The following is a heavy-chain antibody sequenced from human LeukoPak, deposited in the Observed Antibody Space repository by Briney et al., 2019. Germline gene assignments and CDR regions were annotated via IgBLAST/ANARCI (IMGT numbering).Heavy chain of an antibody. CDR3: ARAPTSTMVRGKNWFDP. Sequence: ASVKVSCKASGYTFTSYDINWVRQATGQGLEWMGWMNPNSGNTGYAQKFQGRVTMTRNTSISTAYMELSSLRSEDTAVYYCARAPTSTMVRGKNWFDPWGQGTLVTVSS. V-gene: IGHV1-8*01. D-gene: IGHD3-10*01. CDR2: MNPNSGNT. J-gene: IGHJ5*02. CDR1: GYTFTSYD.